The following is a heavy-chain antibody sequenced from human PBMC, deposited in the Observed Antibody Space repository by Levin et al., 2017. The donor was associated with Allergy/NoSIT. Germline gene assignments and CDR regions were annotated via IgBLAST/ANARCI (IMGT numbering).Heavy chain of an antibody. V-gene: IGHV3-74*01. J-gene: IGHJ4*02. CDR3: VRGAGGLDH. D-gene: IGHD3-16*01. CDR2: ITSDGSGI. Sequence: RVSCAASGFMFRSYWMHWVRQVPGKGLVWVSHITSDGSGISYVDSVKGRFTISRDNTKNTLYLQMNSLRDEDTAVYYCVRGAGGLDHWGQGALVIVSS. CDR1: GFMFRSYW.